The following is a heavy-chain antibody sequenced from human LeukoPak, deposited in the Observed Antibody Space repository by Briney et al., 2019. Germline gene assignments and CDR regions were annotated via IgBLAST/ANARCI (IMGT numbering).Heavy chain of an antibody. CDR3: AKDHLPGIVVADRDY. CDR2: ISGSGGTT. D-gene: IGHD6-19*01. Sequence: GGSLRLSCAASGFTFNRYGMSWVRQAPGKGLEWVSAISGSGGTTYYADSVKGRFTISRDNSKNMLYLQINSLRDEDTAVYYCAKDHLPGIVVADRDYWGQGTLVTVSS. J-gene: IGHJ4*02. CDR1: GFTFNRYG. V-gene: IGHV3-23*01.